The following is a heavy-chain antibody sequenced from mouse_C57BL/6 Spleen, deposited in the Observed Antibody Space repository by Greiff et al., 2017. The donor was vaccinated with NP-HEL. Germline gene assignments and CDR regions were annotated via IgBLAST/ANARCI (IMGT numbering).Heavy chain of an antibody. V-gene: IGHV6-3*01. CDR1: GFTFSNYW. D-gene: IGHD1-1*01. J-gene: IGHJ4*01. CDR3: TARNYYGRKGAMDY. Sequence: EVKLQESGGGLVQPGGSMKLSCVASGFTFSNYWMNWVRQAPEKGLEWVAQIRLKSDNYATNYADSVKGRFTISRDDSKSSVYLQMNNLMAEDTEIYYCTARNYYGRKGAMDYWGQGTSVTVSS. CDR2: IRLKSDNYAT.